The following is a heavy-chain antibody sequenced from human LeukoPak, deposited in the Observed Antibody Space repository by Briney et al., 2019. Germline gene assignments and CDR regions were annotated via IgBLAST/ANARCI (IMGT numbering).Heavy chain of an antibody. Sequence: ASVRVSCKASGYTFTSYGITWVRQAPGQGLEWMGWVSGYNGNANYAQKLQDRVTMTTDTSTSTTYMELKSLRSDDTAVFFCPRGRTMTGAFDIWGQGTMVTVSS. J-gene: IGHJ3*02. D-gene: IGHD3-22*01. CDR1: GYTFTSYG. CDR3: PRGRTMTGAFDI. CDR2: VSGYNGNA. V-gene: IGHV1-18*01.